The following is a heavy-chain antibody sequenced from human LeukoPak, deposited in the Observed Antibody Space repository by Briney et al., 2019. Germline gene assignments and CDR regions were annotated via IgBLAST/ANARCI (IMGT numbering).Heavy chain of an antibody. V-gene: IGHV4-39*01. Sequence: SETPSLTCTVSGGSISSSSYYWGWIRQPPGKGLEWIGSISSSGSTRYNPSLKSRVTISVDTSNNQFSLRLGSVTAADTAVYYCARSLERDGTYGYYFDYWGQGTLVTVSS. CDR2: ISSSGST. CDR3: ARSLERDGTYGYYFDY. J-gene: IGHJ4*02. D-gene: IGHD1-26*01. CDR1: GGSISSSSYY.